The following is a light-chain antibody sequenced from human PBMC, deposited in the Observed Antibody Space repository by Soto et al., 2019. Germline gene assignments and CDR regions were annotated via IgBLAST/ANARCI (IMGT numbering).Light chain of an antibody. J-gene: IGKJ1*01. CDR2: GAT. V-gene: IGKV3-15*01. CDR3: QHDQKRWS. CDR1: QSVSNN. Sequence: SISVVEGSSHYCRASQSVSNNLAWYQQKPRQAPRLLIVGATTRATGVPARFIGSGCGQEIYLCSSSMPAEPFVVYLRQHDQKRWSFGQGTKVDIK.